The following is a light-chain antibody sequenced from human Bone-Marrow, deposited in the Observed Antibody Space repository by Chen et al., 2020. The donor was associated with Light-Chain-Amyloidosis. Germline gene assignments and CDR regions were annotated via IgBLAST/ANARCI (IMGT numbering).Light chain of an antibody. Sequence: SYELTQPPSVSVSPGQSAMITCSGDDLPTKYAYWYQQKPGHAPVLVIHRDTERPSGSSERFSGSGSGTKATLTISGVQAEDNADGHCQSADSSGTYEVIFGGGTKLTV. J-gene: IGLJ2*01. CDR3: QSADSSGTYEVI. V-gene: IGLV3-25*03. CDR1: DLPTKY. CDR2: RDT.